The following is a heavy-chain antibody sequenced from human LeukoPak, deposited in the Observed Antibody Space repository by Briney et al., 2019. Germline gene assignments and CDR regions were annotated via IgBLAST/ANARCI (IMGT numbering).Heavy chain of an antibody. V-gene: IGHV3-21*01. D-gene: IGHD6-13*01. CDR1: GFTFSSYA. J-gene: IGHJ6*03. CDR2: ISWRSSDI. CDR3: ARAYSSSWYFGYLYIDV. Sequence: GGSLRLSCAASGFTFSSYAMSWVRQAPGKGLEWVSSISWRSSDIEYADSVKGRFTISRDNAKKSLYLQMNNLRAEDTAVYYCARAYSSSWYFGYLYIDVWGNGTTVTVSS.